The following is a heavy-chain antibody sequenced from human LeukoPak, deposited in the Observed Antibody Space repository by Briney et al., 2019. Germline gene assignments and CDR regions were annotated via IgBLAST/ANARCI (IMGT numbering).Heavy chain of an antibody. D-gene: IGHD2-15*01. J-gene: IGHJ4*02. V-gene: IGHV4-34*01. Sequence: PSETLSLTCAVYGGSFSGYYWSWIRQPPGKGLEWIGEINHSGSTNYNPSLKSRVTISVDTSKNQFSLKLSSVTAADTAVYYCARLRKQNIVVVVAATQGYFDYWGQGTLVTVSS. CDR2: INHSGST. CDR3: ARLRKQNIVVVVAATQGYFDY. CDR1: GGSFSGYY.